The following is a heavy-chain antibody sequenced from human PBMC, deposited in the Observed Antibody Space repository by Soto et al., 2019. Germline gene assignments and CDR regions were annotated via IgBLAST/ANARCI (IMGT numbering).Heavy chain of an antibody. J-gene: IGHJ4*02. D-gene: IGHD3-22*01. V-gene: IGHV3-30*18. Sequence: QPGGSLRLSCAASGFTFSSYGIHWVRQAPGKGLEWVAVISYDGSNKYYADSVKGRFTISRDNSKNTLYLQMNSLRAEDTAVYYCAKGDPRSDSSGYLLDYWGQGTLVTVSS. CDR3: AKGDPRSDSSGYLLDY. CDR1: GFTFSSYG. CDR2: ISYDGSNK.